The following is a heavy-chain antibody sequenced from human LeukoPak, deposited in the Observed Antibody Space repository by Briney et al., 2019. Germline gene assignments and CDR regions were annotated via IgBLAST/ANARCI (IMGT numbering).Heavy chain of an antibody. CDR3: ARSQSVAARPRD. J-gene: IGHJ4*02. V-gene: IGHV4-39*01. Sequence: SETLFLTCTVSGGSISSSSYYWGWIRQPPGKGLEWIGSIYYSGSTYYNPSLKSRVTISVDTSKNQFSLKLSSVTAADTAVYYCARSQSVAARPRDWGQGTLVTVSS. D-gene: IGHD6-6*01. CDR2: IYYSGST. CDR1: GGSISSSSYY.